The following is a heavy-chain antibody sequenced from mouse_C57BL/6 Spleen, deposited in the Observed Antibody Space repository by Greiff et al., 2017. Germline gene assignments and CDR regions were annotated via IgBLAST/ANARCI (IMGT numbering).Heavy chain of an antibody. Sequence: QVQLQQPGAELVRPGSSVKLSCKASGYTFTSYWMHWVKQRPIQGLEWIGNIDPSDSETHYNQKFKDKATLTVDKSSSTAYMQLSSLTSEDSAVYYGAREGGYDYHWYFDVWGTGTTVTVSS. D-gene: IGHD2-4*01. V-gene: IGHV1-52*01. CDR2: IDPSDSET. CDR3: AREGGYDYHWYFDV. J-gene: IGHJ1*03. CDR1: GYTFTSYW.